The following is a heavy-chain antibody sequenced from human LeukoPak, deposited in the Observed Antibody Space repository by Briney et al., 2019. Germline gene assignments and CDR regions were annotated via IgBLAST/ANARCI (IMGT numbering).Heavy chain of an antibody. V-gene: IGHV3-30*18. J-gene: IGHJ4*02. CDR1: GFTFRSYG. D-gene: IGHD1-26*01. CDR2: ISYDGSNK. Sequence: GGSLRLSCAASGFTFRSYGMHWVRQATGWGLEWVAFISYDGSNKYYADSVKGRFTISRDDSKNTLYLQMNSLRAEDTAVYYCAKASGSYSTDWGQGTLVTVSS. CDR3: AKASGSYSTD.